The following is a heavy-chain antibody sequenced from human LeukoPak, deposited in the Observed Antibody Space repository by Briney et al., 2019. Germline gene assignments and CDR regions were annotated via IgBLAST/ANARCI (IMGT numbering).Heavy chain of an antibody. CDR3: ARALGYCSSTSCYDYFDY. V-gene: IGHV4-59*01. D-gene: IGHD2-2*01. J-gene: IGHJ4*02. Sequence: PSETLSLTCAVYGGSFSGYYWSWIRQPPGKGLEWIGYIYYSGSTNYNPSLKSRVTISVDTSKNQFSLKLSSVTAADTAVYYCARALGYCSSTSCYDYFDYWGQGTLVTVSS. CDR1: GGSFSGYY. CDR2: IYYSGST.